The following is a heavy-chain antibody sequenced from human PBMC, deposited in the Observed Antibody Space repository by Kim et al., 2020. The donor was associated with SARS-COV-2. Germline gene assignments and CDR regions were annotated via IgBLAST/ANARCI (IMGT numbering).Heavy chain of an antibody. CDR3: ASQPHELQLYKYFGL. CDR1: GGSISSGSYY. J-gene: IGHJ2*01. Sequence: SETLSLTCTVSGGSISSGSYYWGWIRQPPGKGLEWIGNIYYSGSTYYNPSLKSRVTISVDTSKNQFSLKLNSVTAADTAVYYCASQPHELQLYKYFGLWG. V-gene: IGHV4-39*01. D-gene: IGHD6-13*01. CDR2: IYYSGST.